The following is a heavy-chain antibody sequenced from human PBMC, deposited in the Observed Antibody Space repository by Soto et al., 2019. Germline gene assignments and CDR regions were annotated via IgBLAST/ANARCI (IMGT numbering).Heavy chain of an antibody. V-gene: IGHV1-2*04. Sequence: GASVKVSCKASGYTFTGYYMHWVRQAPGQGLEWMGWINPNSGGTNYAQKFQGWVTMTRDTSISTAYMELSRLRSDDTAVYYCARVNPKLWFGDMDVWGQGTTVTVSS. D-gene: IGHD3-10*01. CDR1: GYTFTGYY. CDR3: ARVNPKLWFGDMDV. CDR2: INPNSGGT. J-gene: IGHJ6*02.